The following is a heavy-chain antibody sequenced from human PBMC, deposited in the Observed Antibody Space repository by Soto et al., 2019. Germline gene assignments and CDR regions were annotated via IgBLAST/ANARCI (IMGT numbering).Heavy chain of an antibody. CDR2: ISAYNGNT. J-gene: IGHJ6*02. D-gene: IGHD3-22*01. Sequence: QVQLVQSGAEVKKPGASVKVSCKASGYTFTRYGISWVRQAPGQELEWMGWISAYNGNTKYAQKLQGRVTMTTDTSPSTASMELRSLRSDDTAVDYCARDAADRSGYYHYYYYGMDVWGQGTTVTVSS. CDR1: GYTFTRYG. CDR3: ARDAADRSGYYHYYYYGMDV. V-gene: IGHV1-18*01.